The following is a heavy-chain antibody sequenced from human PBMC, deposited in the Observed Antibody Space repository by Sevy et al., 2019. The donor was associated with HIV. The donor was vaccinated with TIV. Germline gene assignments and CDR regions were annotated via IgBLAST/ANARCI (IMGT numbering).Heavy chain of an antibody. CDR3: ARGVTTVTLFDY. CDR1: GFTFSDYW. J-gene: IGHJ4*02. D-gene: IGHD4-17*01. Sequence: GGSLRLSCTASGFTFSDYWMSWVRQAPGKGLEWVANIKQDGSDKHYVDSVKGRFTISRDNAKNSLYLQMNSLRAGDTAEYYCARGVTTVTLFDYWGQGTLVTVSS. V-gene: IGHV3-7*01. CDR2: IKQDGSDK.